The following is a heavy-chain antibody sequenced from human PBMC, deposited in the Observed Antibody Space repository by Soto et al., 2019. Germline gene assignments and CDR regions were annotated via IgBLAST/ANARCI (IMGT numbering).Heavy chain of an antibody. CDR2: IIPLFGKT. Sequence: QVQLVQSGAEVKKPGSSVKVSCKASGGTFSSYGINWVRQAPGQGLGWMGGIIPLFGKTYYPGGVQGRVRISADRSAKIAYRDLSGLASEATAFYYCARGWVAITGYGRDVWGQGTTVSVSS. CDR3: ARGWVAITGYGRDV. V-gene: IGHV1-69*06. CDR1: GGTFSSYG. D-gene: IGHD1-26*01. J-gene: IGHJ6*02.